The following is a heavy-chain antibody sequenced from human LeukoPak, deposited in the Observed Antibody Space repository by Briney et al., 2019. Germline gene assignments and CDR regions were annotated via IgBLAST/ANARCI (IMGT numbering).Heavy chain of an antibody. D-gene: IGHD3-3*02. CDR1: GYSFTSYW. CDR2: IDPSDSYT. J-gene: IGHJ4*02. Sequence: GESLKISCKGSGYSFTSYWISWVRQMPRKGLEWMGRIDPSDSYTNYSPSFQGHVTISADKSISTAYLQWSSLKASDTAMYYCALAFKEAAYYFDYWGQGTLVTVSS. V-gene: IGHV5-10-1*01. CDR3: ALAFKEAAYYFDY.